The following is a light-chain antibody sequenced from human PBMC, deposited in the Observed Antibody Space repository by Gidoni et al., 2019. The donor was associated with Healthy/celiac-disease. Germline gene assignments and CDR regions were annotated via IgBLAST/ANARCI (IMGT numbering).Light chain of an antibody. V-gene: IGLV2-14*01. CDR2: EVS. J-gene: IGLJ2*01. CDR1: SSAAGGYNY. Sequence: QSALTQPASVSGSPGQSITISCTGTSSAAGGYNYVSWYQQHPGKAPKLMIYEVSNRPSGVSNRFSGSKSGTTASLTISGLQAEDEADYYCSSYTSSSTLVVFGGGTKLTVL. CDR3: SSYTSSSTLVV.